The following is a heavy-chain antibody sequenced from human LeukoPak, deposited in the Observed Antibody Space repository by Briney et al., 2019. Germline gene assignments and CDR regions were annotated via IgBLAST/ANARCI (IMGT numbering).Heavy chain of an antibody. CDR1: GFTFSSYE. CDR2: ISSSGSTI. J-gene: IGHJ4*02. Sequence: GGSLRLSCAASGFTFSSYEMNWVRQAPGKGLEWLSYISSSGSTIYYADSVKGRFTISRDNAKNSLYLQMNSLRAEDTAVYYCARDGGEWELDYWGQGTLVTVSS. V-gene: IGHV3-48*03. D-gene: IGHD1-26*01. CDR3: ARDGGEWELDY.